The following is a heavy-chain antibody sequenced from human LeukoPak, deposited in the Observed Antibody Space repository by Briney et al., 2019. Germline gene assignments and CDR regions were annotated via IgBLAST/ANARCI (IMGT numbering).Heavy chain of an antibody. CDR2: INHSGST. CDR3: ARGTSGSYDLFDP. CDR1: GVSFSGYY. J-gene: IGHJ5*02. D-gene: IGHD1-26*01. V-gene: IGHV4-34*01. Sequence: PSETLSLSCAVYGVSFSGYYWSWIRQPPGKGLEWIGEINHSGSTNYNPSLKSRVTISVDTSKNQFSLKLSSVTAADRAVYYCARGTSGSYDLFDPWGQGTLVTVSS.